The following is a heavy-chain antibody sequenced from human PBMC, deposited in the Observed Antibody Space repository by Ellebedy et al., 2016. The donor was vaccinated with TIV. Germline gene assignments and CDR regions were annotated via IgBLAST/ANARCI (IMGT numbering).Heavy chain of an antibody. CDR3: ATDDYGDYRDSGHFDY. Sequence: PGGSLRLSCAASGFTFSSYGMQWVRQAPGKGLEWAAVISDDGSNKYYADSVKGRFTISRDNSKNTLYLQMNSLRAEDTAVYYCATDDYGDYRDSGHFDYWGQGTLVTVSS. J-gene: IGHJ4*02. V-gene: IGHV3-30*03. D-gene: IGHD4-17*01. CDR2: ISDDGSNK. CDR1: GFTFSSYG.